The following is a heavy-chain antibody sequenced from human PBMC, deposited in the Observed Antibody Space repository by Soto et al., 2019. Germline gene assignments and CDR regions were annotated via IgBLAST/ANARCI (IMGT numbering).Heavy chain of an antibody. Sequence: QVQLVESGGGMVQPGRSLRLSCAASGFTFSSYAMHWVRQAPGKGLEWVAVISYDGSNKYYADSVKGRFTISRDNSKNTLYLQMNSLRAEDTAVYYCARDRGGHIAAAGTNWFDPWGQGTLVTVSS. V-gene: IGHV3-30-3*01. D-gene: IGHD6-13*01. CDR1: GFTFSSYA. CDR2: ISYDGSNK. J-gene: IGHJ5*02. CDR3: ARDRGGHIAAAGTNWFDP.